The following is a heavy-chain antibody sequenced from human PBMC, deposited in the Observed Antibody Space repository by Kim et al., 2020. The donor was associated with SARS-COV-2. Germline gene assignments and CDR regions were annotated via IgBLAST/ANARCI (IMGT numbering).Heavy chain of an antibody. Sequence: GGSLRLSCTATGFIVSDNYMSLVRQAPGKGPEWVSVLYPDGRAFYPDSVRGIFTISRDNSKNMLFFQINGLRAEDTAVYFLSGVTVEWGVSYYFDAWGQGTLVTVSS. CDR3: SGVTVEWGVSYYFDA. D-gene: IGHD2-21*02. CDR1: GFIVSDNY. V-gene: IGHV3-66*01. J-gene: IGHJ4*02. CDR2: LYPDGRA.